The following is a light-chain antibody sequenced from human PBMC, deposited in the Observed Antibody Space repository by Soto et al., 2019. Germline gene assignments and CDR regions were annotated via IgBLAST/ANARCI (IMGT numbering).Light chain of an antibody. CDR1: SSNIGAAYD. CDR2: GNS. CDR3: QSYDSSLSVV. Sequence: QSVLTQPPSVSGAPGQRVTISCTGSSSNIGAAYDVHWYHQLPGTAPKLLIYGNSNRPSGVPDRFSGSKSGTSASLAITGLQAGDEADYYCQSYDSSLSVVFGGGTKVTVL. V-gene: IGLV1-40*01. J-gene: IGLJ2*01.